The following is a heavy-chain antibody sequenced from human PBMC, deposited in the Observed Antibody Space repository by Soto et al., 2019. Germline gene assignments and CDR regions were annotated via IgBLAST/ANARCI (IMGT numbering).Heavy chain of an antibody. V-gene: IGHV2-5*02. CDR3: ARRRGGFGGGWTTPYFDY. CDR1: GFSLNTGGVG. Sequence: QITLKESGPTVVKPTQTLTLTCSLSGFSLNTGGVGVGWIRQPPGKALEGLAVIYWDDDKSWNPSLRDRLTVNRDASDDQAVLTVTNMYPVDTGTYYCARRRGGFGGGWTTPYFDYWGQGTLVAVSS. CDR2: IYWDDDK. J-gene: IGHJ4*02. D-gene: IGHD6-19*01.